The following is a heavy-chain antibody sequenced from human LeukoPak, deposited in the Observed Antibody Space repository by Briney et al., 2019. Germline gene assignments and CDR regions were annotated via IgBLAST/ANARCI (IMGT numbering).Heavy chain of an antibody. CDR1: GGSITSYH. D-gene: IGHD3-10*01. V-gene: IGHV4-59*12. CDR2: IYYSGST. CDR3: ARDERFGGYFDY. Sequence: PSETLSLTCTVSGGSITSYHWSWIRQPPGKGLEWIAYIYYSGSTNYNPSLKSRVTISMDTSKNQFSLKLRSVTAADTAVYYCARDERFGGYFDYWGQGTLVTVSS. J-gene: IGHJ4*02.